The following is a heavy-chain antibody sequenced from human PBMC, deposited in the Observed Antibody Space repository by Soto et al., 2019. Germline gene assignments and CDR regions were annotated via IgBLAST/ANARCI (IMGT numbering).Heavy chain of an antibody. J-gene: IGHJ6*02. CDR3: ARVAAANYYYGMDV. CDR2: ISSSGSTI. V-gene: IGHV3-11*01. CDR1: GFTFSDYY. D-gene: IGHD6-19*01. Sequence: GGSLRLSCAASGFTFSDYYMSWIRQAPGKGLEWVSYISSSGSTIYYADSVKGRFTISRDNAKNSLYLQMNSLRAEDTAVYYCARVAAANYYYGMDVWGQGTKVTVSS.